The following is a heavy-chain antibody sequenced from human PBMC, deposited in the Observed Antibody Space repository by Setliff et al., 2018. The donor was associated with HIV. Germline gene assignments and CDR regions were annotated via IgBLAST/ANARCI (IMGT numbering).Heavy chain of an antibody. Sequence: PSETLSLTCAVSGYSISSGYFWGWIRQPPGKGLEWIGSIHHSGTTYYNPSLKSRVTISVDPSKYQFSLRQRSVTAADTAVYYCARSRFVSVTAKAFDMWGQGTMVTVSS. CDR1: GYSISSGYF. CDR2: IHHSGTT. D-gene: IGHD2-21*02. CDR3: ARSRFVSVTAKAFDM. V-gene: IGHV4-38-2*01. J-gene: IGHJ3*02.